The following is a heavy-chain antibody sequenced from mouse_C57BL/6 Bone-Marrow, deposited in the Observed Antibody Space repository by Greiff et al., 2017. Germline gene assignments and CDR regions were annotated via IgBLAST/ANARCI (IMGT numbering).Heavy chain of an antibody. CDR2: IYPSDSET. CDR3: ARRGILLREAMDY. Sequence: QVQLQQPGAELVRPGSSVKLSCKASGYTFTSYWMDWVKQRPGQGLEWIGNIYPSDSETHYNQKFKDKATLTVDKSSSTAYMQLSSLTSEDSAVYYCARRGILLREAMDYWGQGTSVTVAS. J-gene: IGHJ4*01. CDR1: GYTFTSYW. V-gene: IGHV1-61*01. D-gene: IGHD1-1*01.